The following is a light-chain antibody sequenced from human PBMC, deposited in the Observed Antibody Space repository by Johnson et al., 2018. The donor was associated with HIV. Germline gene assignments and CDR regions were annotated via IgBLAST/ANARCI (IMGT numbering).Light chain of an antibody. CDR2: KND. V-gene: IGLV1-51*02. J-gene: IGLJ1*01. CDR1: SSNIGNSY. Sequence: HSVLTQPPSVSAAPGQKVTISCSGSSSNIGNSYISWYHQLPGTAPKLLIYKNDQRPSGISDRFSGSKSATLATLGITGLQTGDEADYYCGTWDSSLSSYVFGTGTKVTVL. CDR3: GTWDSSLSSYV.